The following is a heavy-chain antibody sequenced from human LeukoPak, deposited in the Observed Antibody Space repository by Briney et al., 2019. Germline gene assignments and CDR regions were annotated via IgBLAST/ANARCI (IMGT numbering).Heavy chain of an antibody. V-gene: IGHV1-69*13. D-gene: IGHD3-3*01. CDR1: GYTFTSYD. J-gene: IGHJ4*02. CDR3: VRDGRSIFGVVTHFDY. Sequence: SVKVSCKASGYTFTSYDINWVRQATGQGLEWMGGIIPIFGTANYAHKFQGRVTITADESTSTAYMELSNLRSEDTAVYYCVRDGRSIFGVVTHFDYWGQGTLVTVSS. CDR2: IIPIFGTA.